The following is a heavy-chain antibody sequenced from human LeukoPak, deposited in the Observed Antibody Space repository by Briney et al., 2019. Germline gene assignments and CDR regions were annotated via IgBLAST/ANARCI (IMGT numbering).Heavy chain of an antibody. CDR1: GFTVSSNY. CDR2: LYSDGTT. D-gene: IGHD3-22*01. Sequence: PGGSLRLSCAASGFTVSSNYMSWVRQAPGKGLEWVSVLYSDGTTYYADSVKGRFTISRDNSKNTLYLQMNNLRAEDTAMYYCARAAYDSNGFTANHDYWGQGTLVTVSS. V-gene: IGHV3-53*01. CDR3: ARAAYDSNGFTANHDY. J-gene: IGHJ4*02.